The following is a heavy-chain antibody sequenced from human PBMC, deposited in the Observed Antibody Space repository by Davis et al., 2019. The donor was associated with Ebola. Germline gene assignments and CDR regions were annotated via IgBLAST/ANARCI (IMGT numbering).Heavy chain of an antibody. CDR3: ARFGGGLYYYGMDV. V-gene: IGHV1-69*06. CDR2: IIPIFGTA. Sequence: SVKVSCKASGGTFSSYAISWVRQAPGQGLEWMGGIIPIFGTANYAQKFKGRVTLTEDKSTSTAYMDMSSLRSEDTAVYYCARFGGGLYYYGMDVWGKGTTVTVSS. CDR1: GGTFSSYA. J-gene: IGHJ6*04. D-gene: IGHD3-16*01.